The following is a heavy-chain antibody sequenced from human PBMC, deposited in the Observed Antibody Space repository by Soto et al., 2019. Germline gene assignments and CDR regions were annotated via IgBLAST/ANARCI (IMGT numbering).Heavy chain of an antibody. D-gene: IGHD2-21*02. CDR3: AKDGLMTS. J-gene: IGHJ4*02. CDR2: ISYDGSNK. Sequence: GGSLRLACSSSGFTFSSYGMHWVRQAPGKGLEWVAVISYDGSNKYYADSVKGRFTISRDNSKNTLYLQMNSLRAEDTAVYYCAKDGLMTSGGQGTLVTVSS. V-gene: IGHV3-30*18. CDR1: GFTFSSYG.